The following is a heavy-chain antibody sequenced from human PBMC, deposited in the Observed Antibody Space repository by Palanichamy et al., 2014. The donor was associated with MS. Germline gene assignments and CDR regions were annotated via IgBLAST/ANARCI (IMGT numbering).Heavy chain of an antibody. J-gene: IGHJ5*02. Sequence: YYSGSTNYNPSLKSRVTISVDTSRNQFSLKLSSVTAADTAVYYCARDLSPSGWYWFDPWGQGTLVTVSS. V-gene: IGHV4-59*01. CDR3: ARDLSPSGWYWFDP. D-gene: IGHD6-19*01. CDR2: YYSGST.